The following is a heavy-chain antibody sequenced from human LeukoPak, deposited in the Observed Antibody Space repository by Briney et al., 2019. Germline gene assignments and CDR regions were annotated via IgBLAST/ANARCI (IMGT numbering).Heavy chain of an antibody. J-gene: IGHJ5*02. D-gene: IGHD6-19*01. V-gene: IGHV1-2*02. CDR1: GYTFTVYY. CDR3: ARDAVAGTLSWFNP. CDR2: INPNSGGT. Sequence: GASVMVSSKASGYTFTVYYTHWVRQAPRQGVEWVGWINPNSGGTNYQQKFQGGVTITRDTSISQAYMQLSTLTSDDTAVYYCARDAVAGTLSWFNPWGEGTLVSVSS.